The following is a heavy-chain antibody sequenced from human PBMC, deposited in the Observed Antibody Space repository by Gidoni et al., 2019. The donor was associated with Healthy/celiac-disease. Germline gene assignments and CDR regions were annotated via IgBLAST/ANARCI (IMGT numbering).Heavy chain of an antibody. V-gene: IGHV3-49*03. CDR2: IRSKAYGGTT. Sequence: EVQLVESGGGLVQPGRSLRLSCTASGFTFGDYAMSWFRQAPGKGLEWVGFIRSKAYGGTTEYAASVKGRFTISRDDSKSIAYLQMNSLKTEDTAVYYCTRDWGGPTVTTTDPFDYWGQGTLVTVSS. CDR1: GFTFGDYA. J-gene: IGHJ4*02. D-gene: IGHD4-4*01. CDR3: TRDWGGPTVTTTDPFDY.